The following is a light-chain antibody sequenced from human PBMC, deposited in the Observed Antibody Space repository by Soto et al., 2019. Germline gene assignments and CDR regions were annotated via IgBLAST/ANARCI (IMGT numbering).Light chain of an antibody. CDR3: QQSYNTRYT. CDR2: GAS. Sequence: DIQMTQSPSSLSASVGDRVTITCRSSQSISTYIHWYQQKPGKAPELLIYGASILQTGVPSRFSGSGSGTDFTLAISRLQHEDFATYYCQQSYNTRYTFGQGTKLEMK. J-gene: IGKJ2*01. V-gene: IGKV1-39*01. CDR1: QSISTY.